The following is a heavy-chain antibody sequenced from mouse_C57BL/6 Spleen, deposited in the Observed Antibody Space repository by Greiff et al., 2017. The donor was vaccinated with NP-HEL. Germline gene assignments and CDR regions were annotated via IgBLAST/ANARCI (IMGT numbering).Heavy chain of an antibody. Sequence: QVQLQQPGAELVMPGASAKLSCKASGYTFTSYWMHWVKQRPGQCLEWIGEIDPSDSYTNYNQKFKGKSTLTVDKSSSTAYMQLSSLTSEDSAVYYCARKGDYDVGSYYAMDYWGQGTSVTVSS. D-gene: IGHD2-4*01. CDR3: ARKGDYDVGSYYAMDY. V-gene: IGHV1-69*01. CDR1: GYTFTSYW. J-gene: IGHJ4*01. CDR2: IDPSDSYT.